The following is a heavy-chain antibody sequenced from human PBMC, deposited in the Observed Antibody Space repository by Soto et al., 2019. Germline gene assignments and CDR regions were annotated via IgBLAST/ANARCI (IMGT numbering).Heavy chain of an antibody. Sequence: QVQLVQSGAEMKKPGASVKISCRTSGYSFSDYFLHWVRQAPGQGPEWMGRINPTDGDTISAQKFQGRITMTRDRSTTSVSLELPRLEFDDTAIYYCAREGNGAYRSTYYYFGLDVWGQGTTVIVS. V-gene: IGHV1-46*01. CDR2: INPTDGDT. CDR3: AREGNGAYRSTYYYFGLDV. CDR1: GYSFSDYF. D-gene: IGHD2-8*01. J-gene: IGHJ6*02.